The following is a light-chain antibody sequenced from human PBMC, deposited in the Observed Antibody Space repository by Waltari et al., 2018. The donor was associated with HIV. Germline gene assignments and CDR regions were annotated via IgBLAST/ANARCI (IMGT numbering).Light chain of an antibody. V-gene: IGLV3-25*03. CDR3: RSADITGTLGV. J-gene: IGLJ2*01. CDR2: KDS. Sequence: SYELAQPPSVSVSPGHTARLTCSGDALPRQFVYWYQQKPGQAPIVVIYKDSERPSGIRDRFSGSVSGTTATLTISAVQAEDEADYYCRSADITGTLGVFGGGTRLT. CDR1: ALPRQF.